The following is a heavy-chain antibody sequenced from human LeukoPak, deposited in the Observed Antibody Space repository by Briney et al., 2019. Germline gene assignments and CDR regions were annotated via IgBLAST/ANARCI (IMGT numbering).Heavy chain of an antibody. J-gene: IGHJ4*02. V-gene: IGHV3-30-3*01. CDR2: ISYDGSNK. CDR1: GFTFSSYA. CDR3: ARGRPHGNDY. Sequence: GGSLRLSCAASGFTFSSYAMHWVRQAPGKGLEWVAVISYDGSNKYYADSVKGRFTISRDNSKNTLYLQMNSLRAEDTAVYYCARGRPHGNDYWGQGALVTVSS. D-gene: IGHD4-23*01.